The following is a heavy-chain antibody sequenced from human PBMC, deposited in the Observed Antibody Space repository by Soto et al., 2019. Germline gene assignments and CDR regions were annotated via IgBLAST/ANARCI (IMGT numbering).Heavy chain of an antibody. D-gene: IGHD6-19*01. CDR2: AYHNGLT. J-gene: IGHJ4*02. Sequence: SETLSLTCAVSGDSVTSNVWWSWVRQPPGKGLEWIGEAYHNGLTDYNPSLKGRVTMSVDTSKNEFSLKLTSLTAADTAIYYCARDAAVPGESDRFDYWGQGXLVTVYS. CDR1: GDSVTSNVW. V-gene: IGHV4-4*02. CDR3: ARDAAVPGESDRFDY.